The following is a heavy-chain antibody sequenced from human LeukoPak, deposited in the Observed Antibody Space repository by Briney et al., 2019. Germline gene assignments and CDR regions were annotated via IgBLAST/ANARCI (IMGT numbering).Heavy chain of an antibody. V-gene: IGHV3-23*01. J-gene: IGHJ4*02. CDR2: ISVSGDNT. CDR3: AKDRGY. Sequence: GESLRLSCAASGFILSSYPMMWVRQAPGKGLEWVSAISVSGDNTYYADSVKGRFTISRDNSKNTLYLQMNSLRAEDTAVYYCAKDRGYWGQGTLVTVSS. CDR1: GFILSSYP.